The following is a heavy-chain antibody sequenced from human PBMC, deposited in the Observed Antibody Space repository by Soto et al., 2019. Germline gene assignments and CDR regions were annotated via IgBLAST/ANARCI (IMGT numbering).Heavy chain of an antibody. D-gene: IGHD3-10*01. Sequence: SETLSLTCAVFGGSFSGYYWSWIRQPPGKGLEWIGEINHSGSTNYNPSLKSRVTISVGTSKNQFSLKLSSVTAADTAVYYCARVSGIYYYGMDVWGQGTTVTVSS. CDR3: ARVSGIYYYGMDV. CDR2: INHSGST. CDR1: GGSFSGYY. J-gene: IGHJ6*02. V-gene: IGHV4-34*01.